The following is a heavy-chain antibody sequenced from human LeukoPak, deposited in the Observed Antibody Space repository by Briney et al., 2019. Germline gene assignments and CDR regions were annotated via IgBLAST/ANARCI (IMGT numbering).Heavy chain of an antibody. Sequence: TSETLSLTCTVSGGSISSGGYYWSWIRQPPGKGLEWIGYIYHSGSTYYNPSLKSRVTISVDRSKNQFSLKLSSMTAADTAVYYCASSEKDEVLRFLEWSPGFDYWGQGTLVTVSS. V-gene: IGHV4-30-2*01. D-gene: IGHD3-3*01. J-gene: IGHJ4*02. CDR2: IYHSGST. CDR1: GGSISSGGYY. CDR3: ASSEKDEVLRFLEWSPGFDY.